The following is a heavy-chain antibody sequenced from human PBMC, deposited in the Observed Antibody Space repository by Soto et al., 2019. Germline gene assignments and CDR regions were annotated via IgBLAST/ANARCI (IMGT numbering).Heavy chain of an antibody. CDR1: GYPLTSYA. D-gene: IGHD6-13*01. J-gene: IGHJ4*02. V-gene: IGHV1-3*01. Sequence: GASVKVSCTASGYPLTSYAMHWVRQAPGQRLEWMGWINAGNGNTKYSQKFQGRVTITRDTSASTAYMELSSLRSEDTAVYYCARGIAAADPLDYWAQGTLVTVSS. CDR2: INAGNGNT. CDR3: ARGIAAADPLDY.